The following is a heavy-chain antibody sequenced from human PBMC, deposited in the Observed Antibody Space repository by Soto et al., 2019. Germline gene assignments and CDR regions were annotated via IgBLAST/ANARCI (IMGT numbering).Heavy chain of an antibody. D-gene: IGHD3-22*01. V-gene: IGHV3-23*01. CDR1: GFTFSSYA. CDR3: AKDRSPKDYYYDSSADTGAAFDI. J-gene: IGHJ3*02. CDR2: ISGSGGST. Sequence: GGSLRLSCAASGFTFSSYAMSWVRQAPGKGLEWVSAISGSGGSTYYADSVKGRFTISRDNSKNTLYLQMNSLRAEDTAVYYCAKDRSPKDYYYDSSADTGAAFDIWGQGTMVTVSS.